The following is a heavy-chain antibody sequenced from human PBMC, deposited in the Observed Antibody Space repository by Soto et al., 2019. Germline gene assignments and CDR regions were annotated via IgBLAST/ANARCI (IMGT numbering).Heavy chain of an antibody. CDR3: ARQLAGTTYYYYYGMDV. CDR1: GGSISSSSYY. D-gene: IGHD1-7*01. CDR2: IYYSGST. J-gene: IGHJ6*02. V-gene: IGHV4-39*01. Sequence: XETLSLTCTVSGGSISSSSYYGGWIRQPPGKGLEWIGSIYYSGSTYYNPSLKSRVTISVDTSKNQFSLKLSSVTAADTAVYYCARQLAGTTYYYYYGMDVWGQGTTVTVSS.